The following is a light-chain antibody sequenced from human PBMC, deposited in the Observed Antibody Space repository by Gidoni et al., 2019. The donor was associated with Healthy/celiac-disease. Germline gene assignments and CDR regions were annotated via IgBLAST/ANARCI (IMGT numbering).Light chain of an antibody. CDR2: KAS. V-gene: IGKV1-5*03. J-gene: IGKJ1*01. CDR3: QQYNSDSRT. Sequence: LQMTQSPSTLSASVGDRVTIICRASQSISSWLAWYQQKPGKAPKLLIYKASSLESGVPSRFSGSGSGTEFTLTISSLQPDDFATYYCQQYNSDSRTFGQXTKVEIK. CDR1: QSISSW.